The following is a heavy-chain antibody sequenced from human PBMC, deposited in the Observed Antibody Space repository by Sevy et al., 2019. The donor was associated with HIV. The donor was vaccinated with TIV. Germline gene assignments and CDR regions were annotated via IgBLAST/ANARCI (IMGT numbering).Heavy chain of an antibody. Sequence: SETLSLTCTVSGGSITSLYWNWIRQPPGKGLEWIANNYYNDHINYNPSLKSRVTLSLDTSKNQFSLRLSSVTAADTAMYYCAGENAWGRGYSWGQGTLVTVSS. J-gene: IGHJ4*02. V-gene: IGHV4-59*08. CDR3: AGENAWGRGYS. D-gene: IGHD1-26*01. CDR2: NYYNDHI. CDR1: GGSITSLY.